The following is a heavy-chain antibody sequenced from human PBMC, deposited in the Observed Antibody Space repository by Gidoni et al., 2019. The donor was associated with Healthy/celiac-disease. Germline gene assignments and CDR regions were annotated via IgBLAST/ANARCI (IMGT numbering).Heavy chain of an antibody. J-gene: IGHJ3*02. CDR3: ARQCGSCYSDDAFDI. V-gene: IGHV3-30-3*01. CDR1: GFTFSSYA. CDR2: ISYDGSNK. D-gene: IGHD2-15*01. Sequence: QVQLVESGGGVVQPGRSLRLSCAASGFTFSSYAMHWVRQAPGKGLGWVAVISYDGSNKYYADSVKGRFTISRDNSKNTLYLQMNSLRAEDTAVYYCARQCGSCYSDDAFDIWGQGTMVTVSS.